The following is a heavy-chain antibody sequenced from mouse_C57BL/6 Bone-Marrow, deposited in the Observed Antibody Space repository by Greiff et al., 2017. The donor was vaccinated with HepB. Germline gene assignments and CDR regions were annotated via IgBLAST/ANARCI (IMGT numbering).Heavy chain of an antibody. J-gene: IGHJ3*01. Sequence: LQESGAELVKPGASVKLSCKASGYTFTSYWMHWVKQRPGQGLEWIGMIHPNSGSTNYNEKFKSKATLTVDKSSSTAYMQLSSLTSEDSAVYYCARWLLRPYWGQGTLVTVSA. CDR1: GYTFTSYW. V-gene: IGHV1-64*01. D-gene: IGHD2-3*01. CDR2: IHPNSGST. CDR3: ARWLLRPY.